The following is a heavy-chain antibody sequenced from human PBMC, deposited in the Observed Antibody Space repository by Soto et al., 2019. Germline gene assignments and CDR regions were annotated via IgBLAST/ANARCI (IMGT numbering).Heavy chain of an antibody. CDR2: INPSGGST. Sequence: ASVKVSCKASGYTFTSYYMHWVRQAPGQGLEWMGIINPSGGSTSYAQKFQGGVTMTRDTSTSTVYMELSSLRSEDTAVYYCARSYHGITGTGDVAAYYYYGMDVWGQGTTVTVSS. D-gene: IGHD1-7*01. V-gene: IGHV1-46*01. J-gene: IGHJ6*02. CDR1: GYTFTSYY. CDR3: ARSYHGITGTGDVAAYYYYGMDV.